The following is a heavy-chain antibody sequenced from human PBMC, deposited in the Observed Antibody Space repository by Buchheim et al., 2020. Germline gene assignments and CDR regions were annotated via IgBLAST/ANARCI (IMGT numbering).Heavy chain of an antibody. V-gene: IGHV3-11*05. CDR3: ASPTRGYFYNLDA. D-gene: IGHD1-1*01. J-gene: IGHJ6*02. CDR1: GFTFSDYY. CDR2: ISRSSTYT. Sequence: QVQLVESGGGMVKPGGSLRLSCAASGFTFSDYYLTWIRQAPGKGLEWVSYISRSSTYTAYADSVRGRFTISRDNAKNSLYLQMNSLRAEHTALYYSASPTRGYFYNLDAGGQGTT.